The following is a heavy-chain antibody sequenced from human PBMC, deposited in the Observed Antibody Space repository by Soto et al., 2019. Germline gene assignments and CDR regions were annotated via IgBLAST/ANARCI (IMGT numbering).Heavy chain of an antibody. CDR2: IIPIFRIT. V-gene: IGHV1-69*01. CDR1: GDTLSRHG. CDR3: VRVRVGSIPLNYDMDV. D-gene: IGHD1-26*01. J-gene: IGHJ6*02. Sequence: ASVKVSCKASGDTLSRHGISWVRQAPGQGLEWMGGIIPIFRITNYAQKFQGRLMITADESTRTAYMELSRLGSDDSAVYFCVRVRVGSIPLNYDMDVWGQGTTVTVSS.